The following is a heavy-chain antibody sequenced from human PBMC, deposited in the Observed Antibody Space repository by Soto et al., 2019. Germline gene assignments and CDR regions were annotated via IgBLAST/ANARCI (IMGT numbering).Heavy chain of an antibody. CDR1: GFTFSSYV. CDR3: ATYHKEGITMVRGVIVAGFDY. V-gene: IGHV3-23*01. D-gene: IGHD3-10*01. J-gene: IGHJ4*02. Sequence: EVQLLESGGGLVQPGGSLRLSCAASGFTFSSYVMSWVRQAPGKGLEWVSAISGSGGSTYYADSVKGRFTISRDNSKNTLYLQMNSLRAEDTAVYYCATYHKEGITMVRGVIVAGFDYWGQGTLVTVSS. CDR2: ISGSGGST.